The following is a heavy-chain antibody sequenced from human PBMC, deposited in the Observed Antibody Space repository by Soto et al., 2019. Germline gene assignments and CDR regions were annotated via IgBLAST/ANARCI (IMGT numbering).Heavy chain of an antibody. Sequence: GASVKVSCKASGYTFTSYDINWVRQAPGQGLEWMGWMNPNSGNTDYAQKFQGRVTMTRNTSISTAYMELSSLRSEDTAVYYCARDYSSGYGMDVWGQGTTVTVSS. CDR3: ARDYSSGYGMDV. J-gene: IGHJ6*02. CDR2: MNPNSGNT. V-gene: IGHV1-8*01. D-gene: IGHD6-19*01. CDR1: GYTFTSYD.